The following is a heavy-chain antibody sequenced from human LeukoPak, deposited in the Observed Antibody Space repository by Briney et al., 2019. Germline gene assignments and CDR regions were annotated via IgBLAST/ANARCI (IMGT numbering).Heavy chain of an antibody. CDR2: TYYRSKWYN. V-gene: IGHV6-1*01. Sequence: PSQTLSLTCAISGDIVSSYSAAWHWITQSPSRGLEWLGRTYYRSKWYNDYAVSVKSRITISPDTSKNQFSLQLNSVTPEDTAVYYCARGRGELIDYWGQGTLVTVSS. CDR3: ARGRGELIDY. CDR1: GDIVSSYSAA. J-gene: IGHJ4*02. D-gene: IGHD1-26*01.